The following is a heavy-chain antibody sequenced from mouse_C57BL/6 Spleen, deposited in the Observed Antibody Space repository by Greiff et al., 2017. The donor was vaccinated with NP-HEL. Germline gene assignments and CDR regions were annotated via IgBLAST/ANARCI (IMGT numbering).Heavy chain of an antibody. CDR3: TTQIYYGNYASV. CDR2: IDPENGDT. J-gene: IGHJ1*03. Sequence: VQLQQSGAELVRPGASVKLSCTASGFNIKDDYMHWVKQRPEQGLEWIGWIDPENGDTEYASKFQGKATITADTSSNTAYLQLSSPTSEDTAVYYCTTQIYYGNYASVWGTGTTVTVSS. CDR1: GFNIKDDY. V-gene: IGHV14-4*01. D-gene: IGHD2-1*01.